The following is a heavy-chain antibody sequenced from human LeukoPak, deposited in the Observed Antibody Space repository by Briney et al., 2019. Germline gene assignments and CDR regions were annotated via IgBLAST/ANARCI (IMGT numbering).Heavy chain of an antibody. CDR2: IYYSGST. CDR1: GGSISSYY. J-gene: IGHJ4*02. Sequence: SGTLSLTCTVSGGSISSYYWSWIRQPSGKGLEWIGYIYYSGSTNYNPSLKSRVTISLDTSKNQFSLKLNSVTAADTAVYYCASHYGSGSFYSPFDYWGQGTLVTVSS. V-gene: IGHV4-59*01. CDR3: ASHYGSGSFYSPFDY. D-gene: IGHD3-10*01.